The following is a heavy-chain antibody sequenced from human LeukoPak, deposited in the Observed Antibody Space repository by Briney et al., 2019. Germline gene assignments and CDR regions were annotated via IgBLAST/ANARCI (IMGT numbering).Heavy chain of an antibody. J-gene: IGHJ4*02. CDR3: AKGDYSSSWLFDY. CDR2: ISYDGSNK. CDR1: GFTFSSYG. V-gene: IGHV3-30*18. D-gene: IGHD6-13*01. Sequence: GRSLRLSCAASGFTFSSYGMHWVRQAPGKGLEWVAVISYDGSNKYYADSVKGRFTISRDNSKNTLYLQMNSLRAEDTAVYYRAKGDYSSSWLFDYWGQGTLVTVSS.